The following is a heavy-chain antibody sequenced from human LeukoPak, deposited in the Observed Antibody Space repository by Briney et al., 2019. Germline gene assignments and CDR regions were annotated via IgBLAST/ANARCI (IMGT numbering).Heavy chain of an antibody. Sequence: PSETLSLTCAVYGGSFSGYYWSWLRQPAGKGLEWIGRIYTSGSTNYNPSLKSRVTISVDTSKNQFSLKLSSVTAADTAVYYCARERVVGLQLGGRGGLYYFDYWGQGTLVTVSS. CDR1: GGSFSGYY. J-gene: IGHJ4*02. CDR3: ARERVVGLQLGGRGGLYYFDY. CDR2: IYTSGST. D-gene: IGHD5-24*01. V-gene: IGHV4-4*07.